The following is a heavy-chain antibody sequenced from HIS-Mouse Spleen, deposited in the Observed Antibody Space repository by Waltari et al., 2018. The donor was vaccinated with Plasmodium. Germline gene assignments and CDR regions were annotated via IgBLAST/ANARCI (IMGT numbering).Heavy chain of an antibody. V-gene: IGHV3-21*01. D-gene: IGHD3-9*01. Sequence: EVQLVESGGGLVKPGGSLRLPCAASGFPFSSYHVNLVRQAPGKGLEWVSSISSSSSYIYYADSVRGRFTISRDNAKNSLYLQMNSLRAEDTAVYYCAREDILTAYYNDYWYFDLWGRGTLVTVSS. CDR2: ISSSSSYI. CDR1: GFPFSSYH. CDR3: AREDILTAYYNDYWYFDL. J-gene: IGHJ2*01.